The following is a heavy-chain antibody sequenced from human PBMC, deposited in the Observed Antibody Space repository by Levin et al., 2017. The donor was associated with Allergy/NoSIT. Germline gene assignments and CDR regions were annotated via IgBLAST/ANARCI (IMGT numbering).Heavy chain of an antibody. CDR3: AKSLYYDFWSGYYFYYYGMDV. Sequence: ASVKVSCKASGYTFTSYDINWVRQATGQGLEWMGWMNPNSGNTGYAQKFQGRVTMTRNTSISTAYMELSSLRSEDTAVYYCAKSLYYDFWSGYYFYYYGMDVWGQGTTVTVSS. J-gene: IGHJ6*02. D-gene: IGHD3-3*01. CDR1: GYTFTSYD. CDR2: MNPNSGNT. V-gene: IGHV1-8*01.